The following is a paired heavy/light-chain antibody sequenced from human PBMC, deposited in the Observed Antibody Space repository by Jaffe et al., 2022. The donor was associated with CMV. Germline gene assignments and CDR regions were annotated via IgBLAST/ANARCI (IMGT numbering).Light chain of an antibody. Sequence: QSALTQPASVSGSPGQSITISCTGTSSDVGGYNYVSWYQQHPGKAPKVMIYDVTNRPSGVSNRFSGSKSGNTASLTISGLQAEDEADYYCTSYTTSSTVVFGGGTKLTVL. CDR1: SSDVGGYNY. CDR3: TSYTTSSTVV. V-gene: IGLV2-14*03. CDR2: DVT. J-gene: IGLJ2*01.
Heavy chain of an antibody. CDR2: IIPMFGTT. Sequence: QVQLVQSGAEVKKPGSSVKVSCKASGGTFSSYPISWVRQAPGQGLEWMGGIIPMFGTTNYAQKFQGRLTITADESTSTAYMELSSLRSEDTAVYYCARDNCSGYTCYFYYYNMDVWGQGTTVTVSS. CDR1: GGTFSSYP. CDR3: ARDNCSGYTCYFYYYNMDV. V-gene: IGHV1-69*01. J-gene: IGHJ6*02. D-gene: IGHD2-15*01.